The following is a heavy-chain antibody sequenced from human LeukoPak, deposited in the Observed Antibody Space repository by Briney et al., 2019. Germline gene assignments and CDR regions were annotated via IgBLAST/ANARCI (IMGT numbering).Heavy chain of an antibody. V-gene: IGHV1-8*01. Sequence: ASVKVSCKASGYTFTSYDINWVRQATGQGLAWMGWMNPNSGNTGYAQKFQGRVTVTRNTSISTAYMELSSLRSEDTAVYYCARGLRCSGGSCYRGWLNYWGQGTLVTVSS. D-gene: IGHD2-15*01. CDR3: ARGLRCSGGSCYRGWLNY. CDR1: GYTFTSYD. J-gene: IGHJ4*02. CDR2: MNPNSGNT.